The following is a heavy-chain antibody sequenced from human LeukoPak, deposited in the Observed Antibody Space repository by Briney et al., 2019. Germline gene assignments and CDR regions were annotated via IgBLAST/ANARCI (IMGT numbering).Heavy chain of an antibody. CDR1: GFVFSIYTMY. CDR3: ARDHGDFVQHD. J-gene: IGHJ4*02. CDR2: IYYNGIT. V-gene: IGHV4-39*07. Sequence: PGGSLRLSCSASGFVFSIYTMYWVRQPPGKELQWIGSIYYNGITHYNPSLESRVTISADTSTNEFSLKLRSVTAADTAMYYCARDHGDFVQHDWGQGTLVTVSS. D-gene: IGHD4-17*01.